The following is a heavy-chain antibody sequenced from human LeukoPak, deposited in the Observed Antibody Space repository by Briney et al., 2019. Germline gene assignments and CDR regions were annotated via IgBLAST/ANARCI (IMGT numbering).Heavy chain of an antibody. D-gene: IGHD5-12*01. J-gene: IGHJ5*02. Sequence: SETLSLTCTVSGGSISGHYWSWIRQPPGKGLEWIGYIHYTGNTNYNPSLKSRVTISVDTPKDQFSLKLSSVTAADTAVYYCASRTLYSGYDHWGQGTLVTVSS. V-gene: IGHV4-59*11. CDR2: IHYTGNT. CDR3: ASRTLYSGYDH. CDR1: GGSISGHY.